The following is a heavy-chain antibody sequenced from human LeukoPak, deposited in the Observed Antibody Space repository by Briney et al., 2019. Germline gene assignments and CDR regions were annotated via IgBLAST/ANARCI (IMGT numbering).Heavy chain of an antibody. V-gene: IGHV4-30-2*01. Sequence: SETLSLTCAVSGGSISSGGYSWSWIRQPPGKGLEWIGYIYHSGSTYYNPSLKSRVTISVDRSKNQFSLKLSSVTAADTAVYYCARDAGRDGHNPLDYWGQGTLVTVSS. J-gene: IGHJ4*02. CDR3: ARDAGRDGHNPLDY. D-gene: IGHD5-24*01. CDR2: IYHSGST. CDR1: GGSISSGGYS.